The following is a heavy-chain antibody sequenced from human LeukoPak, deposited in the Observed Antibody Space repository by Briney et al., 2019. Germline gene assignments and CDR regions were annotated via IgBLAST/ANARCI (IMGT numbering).Heavy chain of an antibody. Sequence: GGSLRLSCAASGFTFSSHWMSWVRQAPGKGPEWVANIKQDGTEIYYVDSVKGRFTISRDNAKNSLYLQMNSLRDDDTAVYYCARDRGLAVAGTVDHWGQGTLVTVSS. CDR3: ARDRGLAVAGTVDH. V-gene: IGHV3-7*03. CDR2: IKQDGTEI. J-gene: IGHJ5*02. CDR1: GFTFSSHW. D-gene: IGHD6-13*01.